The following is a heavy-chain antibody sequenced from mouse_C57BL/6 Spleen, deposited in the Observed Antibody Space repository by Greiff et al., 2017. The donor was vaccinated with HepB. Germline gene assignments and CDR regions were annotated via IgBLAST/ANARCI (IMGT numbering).Heavy chain of an antibody. CDR3: ARSGAREGWFAY. CDR1: GYSFTSYY. Sequence: QVQLQQSGPELVKPGASVKISCKASGYSFTSYYIHWVKQRPGQGLEWIGWIYPGSGNTKYNEKFKGKATLTADTSSSTAYMQLSSLTSEDSAVYYCARSGAREGWFAYWGQGTLVTVSA. J-gene: IGHJ3*01. D-gene: IGHD3-1*01. V-gene: IGHV1-66*01. CDR2: IYPGSGNT.